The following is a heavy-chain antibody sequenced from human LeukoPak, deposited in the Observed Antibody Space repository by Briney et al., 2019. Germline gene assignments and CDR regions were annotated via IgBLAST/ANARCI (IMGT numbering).Heavy chain of an antibody. D-gene: IGHD5-18*01. CDR3: ASVDTAMGLMYGMDV. V-gene: IGHV1-69*13. J-gene: IGHJ6*02. Sequence: VASVKVSCKASGYTFTGYYMHWVRQAPGQGLEWMGGIIPIFGTANYAQKFQGRVTITADESTSTAYMELSSLRSEDTAVYYCASVDTAMGLMYGMDVWGQGTTVTVSS. CDR2: IIPIFGTA. CDR1: GYTFTGYY.